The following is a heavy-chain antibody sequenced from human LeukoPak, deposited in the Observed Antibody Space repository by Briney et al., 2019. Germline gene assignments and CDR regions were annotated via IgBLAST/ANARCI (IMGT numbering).Heavy chain of an antibody. CDR1: GGSISSYY. CDR2: IYYSGST. CDR3: ARRLERRSPFDY. J-gene: IGHJ4*02. V-gene: IGHV4-59*01. D-gene: IGHD1-1*01. Sequence: PSETLSLTCTVSGGSISSYYWSWLRQPPGKGLEWIGYIYYSGSTNYNPSFTSRVTISVDTSKNQFSLKLSSVTAADTAVYYCARRLERRSPFDYWGQGTLVTVSS.